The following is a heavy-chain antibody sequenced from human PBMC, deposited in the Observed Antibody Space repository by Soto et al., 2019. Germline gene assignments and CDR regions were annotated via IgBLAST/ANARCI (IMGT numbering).Heavy chain of an antibody. J-gene: IGHJ3*02. CDR1: GGTFSSYT. CDR2: IIPILGIA. CDR3: ARSLPPSIVVVVAATQNAFDI. D-gene: IGHD2-15*01. V-gene: IGHV1-69*02. Sequence: QVQLVQSGAEVKKPGSSVKVSCKASGGTFSSYTIGWVRQAPGQGLEWMGRIIPILGIANYAQKFQGRVTITADKSTSTAYMELSSLRSEDTAVYYCARSLPPSIVVVVAATQNAFDIWGQGTMVTVSS.